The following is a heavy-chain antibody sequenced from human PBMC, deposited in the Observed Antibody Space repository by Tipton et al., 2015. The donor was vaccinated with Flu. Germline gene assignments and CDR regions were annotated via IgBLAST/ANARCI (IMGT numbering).Heavy chain of an antibody. CDR1: GDSMRRDYF. CDR3: ARGSDNANVYLDY. CDR2: INHSGST. Sequence: TLSLTCTVSGDSMRRDYFWGWIRQAPGKGLEWIGEINHSGSTNYNPSLKSRVTISVDTSKNQFSLKVTSLTAADTAVYYCARGSDNANVYLDYWGRGTLVTVSS. D-gene: IGHD6-19*01. V-gene: IGHV4-38-2*02. J-gene: IGHJ4*02.